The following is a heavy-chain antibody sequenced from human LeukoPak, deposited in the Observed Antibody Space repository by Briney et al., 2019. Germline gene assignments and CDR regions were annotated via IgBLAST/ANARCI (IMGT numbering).Heavy chain of an antibody. V-gene: IGHV4-4*07. CDR2: IYASGGT. D-gene: IGHD2-2*01. CDR1: GGSISSYY. J-gene: IGHJ4*02. Sequence: PSDTLSLTCTVSGGSISSYYWSWIRQPAGKGLEWIGRIYASGGTIYNPSLKSRVTMSLDTSRNQFSLKLSSVTAADTAVYYCASRGGNTSFDYWGQGTLVTVSS. CDR3: ASRGGNTSFDY.